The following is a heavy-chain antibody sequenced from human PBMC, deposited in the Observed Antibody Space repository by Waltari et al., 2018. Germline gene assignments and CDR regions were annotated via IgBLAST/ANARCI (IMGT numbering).Heavy chain of an antibody. J-gene: IGHJ4*02. D-gene: IGHD6-13*01. CDR1: GGSIRGNDDY. Sequence: QLQLQESGPGLVRPSETLSLTCSVSGGSIRGNDDYLAWIRQPPGKGREWVGSVHSSGSVYYNPSLKSRVTTSVDTSKNQFSLRLNSVTASDTAVYYCARRKYSSTWSYYFDYWGQGTLVSVSS. V-gene: IGHV4-39*01. CDR3: ARRKYSSTWSYYFDY. CDR2: VHSSGSV.